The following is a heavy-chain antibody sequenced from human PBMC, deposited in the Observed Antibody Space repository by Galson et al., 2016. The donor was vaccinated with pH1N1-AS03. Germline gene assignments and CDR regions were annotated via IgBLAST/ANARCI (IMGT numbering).Heavy chain of an antibody. CDR1: GVSITTYY. D-gene: IGHD3-10*01. Sequence: SETLSLTCTVSGVSITTYYWSWIRHPAGKGLEWVGRIYASGNTNYNPSLKSQVTMSVDTSKNQFSLTLNSVTAADTAVYFCARDFGSGHYMNYYNYGMDIWGQGTTVTVSS. J-gene: IGHJ6*02. V-gene: IGHV4-4*07. CDR2: IYASGNT. CDR3: ARDFGSGHYMNYYNYGMDI.